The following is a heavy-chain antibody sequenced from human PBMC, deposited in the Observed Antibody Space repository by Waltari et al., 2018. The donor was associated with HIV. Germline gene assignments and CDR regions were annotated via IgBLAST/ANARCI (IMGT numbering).Heavy chain of an antibody. J-gene: IGHJ4*02. CDR3: SREGYGGNPANNFDF. D-gene: IGHD2-15*01. CDR2: VNHSGNI. CDR1: GGSFSGYY. Sequence: QVHLQQSRAGLLKPSEPLSLTSTASGGSFSGYYWSWIRQPPGQGLEWIGEVNHSGNINYNPSLKSRLIISVDTSKRQFSLRLKSVTAADTAVYYCSREGYGGNPANNFDFWGQGTLVSVSS. V-gene: IGHV4-34*01.